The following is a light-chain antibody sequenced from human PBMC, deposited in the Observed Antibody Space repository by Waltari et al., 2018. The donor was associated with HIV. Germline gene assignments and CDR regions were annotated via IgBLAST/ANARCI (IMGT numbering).Light chain of an antibody. CDR2: DAS. J-gene: IGKJ1*01. V-gene: IGKV3-20*01. Sequence: LTQSPGTLSLSPGERVTLSCRASQSVSRSYLAWYQQKPGQAPRLLIYDASSRATGIPDRFSGSGSGTDFTLTISRLEPEDFAVYYCHQYDSSSWTFGQGTKVEIK. CDR3: HQYDSSSWT. CDR1: QSVSRSY.